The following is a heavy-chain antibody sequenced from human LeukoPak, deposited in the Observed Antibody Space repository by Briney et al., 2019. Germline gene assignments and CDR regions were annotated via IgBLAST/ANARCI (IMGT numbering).Heavy chain of an antibody. Sequence: ASVKVSCKASGYTFTGYYMHWVRQAPGQGLEWMGVINPNGGSTNYAQQFQGRVTVTRDTSTSTVYMDLSSLRSEDTAFYYCARSFGAPHYYDTSGYIDYWGQGTLVTVSS. CDR2: INPNGGST. CDR1: GYTFTGYY. D-gene: IGHD3-22*01. V-gene: IGHV1-46*01. J-gene: IGHJ4*02. CDR3: ARSFGAPHYYDTSGYIDY.